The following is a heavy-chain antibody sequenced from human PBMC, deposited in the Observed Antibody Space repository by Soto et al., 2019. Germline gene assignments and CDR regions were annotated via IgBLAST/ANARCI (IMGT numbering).Heavy chain of an antibody. CDR3: TRDPYGGSRYYFDS. CDR1: GFTFTNYG. V-gene: IGHV3-33*01. Sequence: QVQLVESGGGVVQPGRSLRLSCAASGFTFTNYGMHWVRQAPGKGLEWVAVIWYDGSNRFYADSMKGRFTISKDNSQNMLYLQMHSLRPEDTAVYYCTRDPYGGSRYYFDSWGQGTLVTVSS. CDR2: IWYDGSNR. D-gene: IGHD1-26*01. J-gene: IGHJ4*02.